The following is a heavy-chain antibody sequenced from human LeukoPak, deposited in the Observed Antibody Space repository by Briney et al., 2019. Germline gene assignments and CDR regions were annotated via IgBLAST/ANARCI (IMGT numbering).Heavy chain of an antibody. Sequence: SGPTLVKPTQTLMLTCTFSGFSLSTSGVGVGWIRQPPGKALEWLALIYWDDDKRYSPSLKSRLTITKDTSKNKVVLTMTNMDPVDTATYYCAHTSYYYGSGSYSPFDYWGQGTLVTVSS. CDR1: GFSLSTSGVG. CDR3: AHTSYYYGSGSYSPFDY. D-gene: IGHD3-10*01. CDR2: IYWDDDK. V-gene: IGHV2-5*02. J-gene: IGHJ4*02.